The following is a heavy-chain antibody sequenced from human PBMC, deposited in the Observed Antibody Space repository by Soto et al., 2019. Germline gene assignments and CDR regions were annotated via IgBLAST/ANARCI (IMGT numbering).Heavy chain of an antibody. Sequence: SETLSLTCTVSGGSISSSSYYWGWIRQPPGKGLEWIGSIYYSGSTYYNPSLKSRVTISVDTSKNQFSLKLSSVTAADTAVYYCAEISVWCVAAAGTSCFDPWGQGTLVTVSS. V-gene: IGHV4-39*01. J-gene: IGHJ5*02. CDR2: IYYSGST. D-gene: IGHD6-13*01. CDR3: AEISVWCVAAAGTSCFDP. CDR1: GGSISSSSYY.